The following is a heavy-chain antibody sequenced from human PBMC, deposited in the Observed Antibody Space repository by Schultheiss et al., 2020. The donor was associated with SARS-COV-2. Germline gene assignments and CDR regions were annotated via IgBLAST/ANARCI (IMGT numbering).Heavy chain of an antibody. V-gene: IGHV3-30*02. D-gene: IGHD4-17*01. CDR3: TTDTDYGDYGDGY. Sequence: GGSLRLSCAASGFTFSSYSMNWVRQAPGKGLEWVAFIRYDGSNKYYADSVKGRFTISRDNSKNTLYLQMNSLKTEDTAVYYCTTDTDYGDYGDGYWGQGTLVTVSS. CDR2: IRYDGSNK. J-gene: IGHJ4*02. CDR1: GFTFSSYS.